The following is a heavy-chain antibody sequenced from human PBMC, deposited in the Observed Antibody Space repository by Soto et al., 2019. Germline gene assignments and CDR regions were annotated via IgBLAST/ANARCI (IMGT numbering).Heavy chain of an antibody. CDR3: ARASPRSSSWYWFDP. V-gene: IGHV4-4*02. CDR1: GGSISSSNW. Sequence: TLSLTCAVSGGSISSSNWWSWVRQPPGKGLEWIGEIYHSGSTNYNPSLKSRVTISVDKSKNQFSLKLSSVTAADTAVYYCARASPRSSSWYWFDPWGQGTLVTAPQ. J-gene: IGHJ5*02. D-gene: IGHD6-13*01. CDR2: IYHSGST.